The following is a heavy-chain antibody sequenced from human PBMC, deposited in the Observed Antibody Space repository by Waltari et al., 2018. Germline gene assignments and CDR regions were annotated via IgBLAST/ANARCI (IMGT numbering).Heavy chain of an antibody. CDR1: GGSISSYY. V-gene: IGHV4-59*01. J-gene: IGHJ2*01. Sequence: QVQLQESGPGLVKPSETLSLTCTVSGGSISSYYWSWIRQPPGKGLEWIGYIYYCGSTNYNPSRKSRVTISVDTSKNQFALKLSSVTAADTAVYYCARETGNWYFDLWGRGTLVTVSS. CDR3: ARETGNWYFDL. CDR2: IYYCGST.